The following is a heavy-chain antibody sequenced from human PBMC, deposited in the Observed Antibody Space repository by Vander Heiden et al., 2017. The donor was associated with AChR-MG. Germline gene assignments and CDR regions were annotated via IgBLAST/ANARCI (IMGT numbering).Heavy chain of an antibody. D-gene: IGHD3-10*01. CDR1: GFTFSSYA. CDR3: ASTPRVGGLDY. Sequence: QVQLVESGGGVVQPGRSLRLSCAAPGFTFSSYAMHWVRQAPGKGLEWVAVISYDGSNKYYADSVKGRFTISRDNSKNTLYLQMNSLRAEDTAVYYCASTPRVGGLDYWGQGTLVTVSS. V-gene: IGHV3-30-3*01. J-gene: IGHJ4*02. CDR2: ISYDGSNK.